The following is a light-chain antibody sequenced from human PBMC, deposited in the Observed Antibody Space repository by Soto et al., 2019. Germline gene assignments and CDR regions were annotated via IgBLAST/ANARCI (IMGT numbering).Light chain of an antibody. Sequence: DIVMTQSPDSLAVSLGERATINCRSSQSVLYSSNNKNYLAWFQQKPGQPPKLLIYRASTRESGVPDRFSGSGSGTDFTLTISSLQAEDVAVYYCQQYHSTPITFGQGTRLEMK. CDR1: QSVLYSSNNKNY. V-gene: IGKV4-1*01. CDR2: RAS. CDR3: QQYHSTPIT. J-gene: IGKJ5*01.